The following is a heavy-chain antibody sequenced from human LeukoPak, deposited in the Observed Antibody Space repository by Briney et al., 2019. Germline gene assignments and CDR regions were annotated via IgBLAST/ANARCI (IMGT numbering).Heavy chain of an antibody. Sequence: PGGSLRLSCATSGFTFSSYSMNWVRQAPGKGLEWVSSISSSSSYIYYADSVKGRFTISRDNAKNSLYLQMNSLRAEDTAVYYCAREYNWNYHYHYYMDVWGKGTTVTVSS. V-gene: IGHV3-21*01. CDR2: ISSSSSYI. J-gene: IGHJ6*03. CDR3: AREYNWNYHYHYYMDV. CDR1: GFTFSSYS. D-gene: IGHD1-20*01.